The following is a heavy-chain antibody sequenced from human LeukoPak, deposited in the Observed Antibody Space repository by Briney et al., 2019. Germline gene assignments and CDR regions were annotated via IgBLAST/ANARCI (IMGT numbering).Heavy chain of an antibody. CDR1: GGSISSSSYY. V-gene: IGHV4-39*01. D-gene: IGHD2-8*01. CDR2: IYYSGST. CDR3: ASKPGKGYGTKYYFDY. J-gene: IGHJ4*02. Sequence: SETLSLTCTVSGGSISSSSYYWGCIRQPPGKGLEWIGSIYYSGSTYYNPSLKSRVTISVDTSKNQFSLKLSSVTAADTAVYYCASKPGKGYGTKYYFDYWGQGTLVTVSS.